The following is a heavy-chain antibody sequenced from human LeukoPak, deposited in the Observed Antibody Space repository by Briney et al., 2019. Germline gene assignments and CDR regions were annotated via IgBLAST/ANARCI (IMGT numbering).Heavy chain of an antibody. CDR2: IYHSGST. CDR1: GYSISSGYY. Sequence: SETLSLTCTVSGYSISSGYYWGWIRQPPGKGLEWTGSIYHSGSTYYNPSLKSRVTISVDTSKNQFSLKLSSVTAADTAVYYCARNGDPFDYWGQGTLVTVSS. J-gene: IGHJ4*02. D-gene: IGHD4-17*01. CDR3: ARNGDPFDY. V-gene: IGHV4-38-2*02.